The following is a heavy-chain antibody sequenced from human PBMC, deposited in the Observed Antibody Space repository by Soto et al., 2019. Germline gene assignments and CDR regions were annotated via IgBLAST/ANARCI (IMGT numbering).Heavy chain of an antibody. CDR2: INAGNGNT. CDR1: GYTFTSYA. J-gene: IGHJ5*02. V-gene: IGHV1-3*01. D-gene: IGHD5-18*01. Sequence: ASVKVSCKASGYTFTSYAMHWVRQAPGQRLEWMGWINAGNGNTKYSQKFQGRVTITRVTSASTAYMELSSLRSEDTSVFYCARDADTAMVLYNWFDPWGQGTLVTVSS. CDR3: ARDADTAMVLYNWFDP.